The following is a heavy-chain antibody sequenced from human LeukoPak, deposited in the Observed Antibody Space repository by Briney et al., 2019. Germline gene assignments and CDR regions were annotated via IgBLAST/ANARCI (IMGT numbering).Heavy chain of an antibody. D-gene: IGHD5-12*01. CDR2: ISAYNGNT. V-gene: IGHV1-18*01. Sequence: VASVKVSCKASGYTFTSYGISWVRQAPGQGLEWMGWISAYNGNTNYAQKLQGRVTMTTDTSTSTAYMELRSLRSDDTAVYYCARDGGSIVATVFFDYWGQGTLVTVSS. CDR3: ARDGGSIVATVFFDY. J-gene: IGHJ4*02. CDR1: GYTFTSYG.